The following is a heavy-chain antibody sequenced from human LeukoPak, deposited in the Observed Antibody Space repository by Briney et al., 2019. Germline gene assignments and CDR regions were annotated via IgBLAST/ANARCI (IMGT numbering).Heavy chain of an antibody. Sequence: GGSLRLSCAASGFTFDDYAMHWVRQAPGKGLEWVSGISWNSGSIGYADSVKGRFTISRDNAKNSLYLQMNSLRAEDTALYYCAEDIGPDVTMIVVVINPPYFDYWGQGTLVTVSS. J-gene: IGHJ4*02. V-gene: IGHV3-9*01. CDR1: GFTFDDYA. CDR2: ISWNSGSI. CDR3: AEDIGPDVTMIVVVINPPYFDY. D-gene: IGHD3-22*01.